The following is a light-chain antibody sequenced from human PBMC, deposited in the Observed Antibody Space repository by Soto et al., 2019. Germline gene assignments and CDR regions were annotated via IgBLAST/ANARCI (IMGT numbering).Light chain of an antibody. CDR2: DVS. V-gene: IGLV2-14*03. J-gene: IGLJ1*01. CDR1: SSDVGGYNY. CDR3: SSYTTSNTRQIV. Sequence: QSALTQPASESGSPGQSITISCTGTSSDVGGYNYVSWYQHHPGKAPKLIIFDVSNRPSGVSNPFSGSKSGNTASLTISALQPEDEADYYCSSYTTSNTRQIVFGTGTKVTVL.